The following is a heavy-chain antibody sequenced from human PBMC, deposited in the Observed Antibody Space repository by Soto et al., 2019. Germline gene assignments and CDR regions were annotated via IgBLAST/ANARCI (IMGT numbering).Heavy chain of an antibody. CDR2: VSGSGGNT. D-gene: IGHD6-6*01. Sequence: PGGSLRLSCAASGFSFGTYTMHWVRQAPGKGLEWVSGVSGSGGNTYYADSVKGRFTISRDSSSNTVYLQMNSLRAEDTAVYYCAKGRRPQVNWFDSWGQGTLVTVSS. V-gene: IGHV3-23*01. J-gene: IGHJ5*01. CDR3: AKGRRPQVNWFDS. CDR1: GFSFGTYT.